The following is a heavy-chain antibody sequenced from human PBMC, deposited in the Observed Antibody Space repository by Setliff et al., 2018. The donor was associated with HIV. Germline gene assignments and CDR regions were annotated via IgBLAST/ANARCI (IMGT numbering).Heavy chain of an antibody. CDR1: GGSISSHY. CDR3: ASMYSNHGRYYYYYMDV. V-gene: IGHV4-59*08. Sequence: VSGGSISSHYWSWIRQPPGKGLEWIGYMFYNGRSNYNPSLKSRATISVDASKNRFSLKLSSVTAADTAVYYCASMYSNHGRYYYYYMDVWGKGATVTVSS. D-gene: IGHD4-4*01. J-gene: IGHJ6*03. CDR2: MFYNGRS.